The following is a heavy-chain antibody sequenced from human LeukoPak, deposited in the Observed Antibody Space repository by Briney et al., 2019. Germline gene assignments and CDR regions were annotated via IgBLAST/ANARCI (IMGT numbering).Heavy chain of an antibody. CDR2: IIPILGIA. J-gene: IGHJ1*01. V-gene: IGHV1-69*04. Sequence: SVKVSCKASGGTFSSYAISWVRQAPGQGLEWMGRIIPILGIANYAQKFQGRVTITADKSTSTAYMELSSLRSEDTAVYYCASCIAAAGPRAEYFQHWGQGTLVTVSS. CDR3: ASCIAAAGPRAEYFQH. D-gene: IGHD6-13*01. CDR1: GGTFSSYA.